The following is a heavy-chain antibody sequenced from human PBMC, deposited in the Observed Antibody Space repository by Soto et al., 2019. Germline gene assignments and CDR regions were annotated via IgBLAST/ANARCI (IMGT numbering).Heavy chain of an antibody. CDR3: AHRPTKVGAHGAFDI. Sequence: SGPTLVNPTQTLTLTCTFSGFSLSTSGVGVGWIRQPPGKALEWLALIYWDDDKRHSPSPKSRLTITKDTSKDQVVLTMTNMDPVDTATYYCAHRPTKVGAHGAFDIWGQGTKVTVSS. D-gene: IGHD1-26*01. CDR1: GFSLSTSGVG. J-gene: IGHJ3*02. CDR2: IYWDDDK. V-gene: IGHV2-5*02.